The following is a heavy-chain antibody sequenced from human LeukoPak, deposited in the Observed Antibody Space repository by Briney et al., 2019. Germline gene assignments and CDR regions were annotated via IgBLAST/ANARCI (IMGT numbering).Heavy chain of an antibody. CDR2: ISYDGSNK. D-gene: IGHD2-2*01. CDR3: AKDRIVVVPAATEPDGMDV. V-gene: IGHV3-30*18. CDR1: GFTFRSYG. Sequence: SGGSLRLSCAASGFTFRSYGMPWVRQAPGKGLEWVAVISYDGSNKYYADSVKGRFTISRDNSKNTLYLQMNSLRAEDTAVYYCAKDRIVVVPAATEPDGMDVWGQGTTVTVSS. J-gene: IGHJ6*02.